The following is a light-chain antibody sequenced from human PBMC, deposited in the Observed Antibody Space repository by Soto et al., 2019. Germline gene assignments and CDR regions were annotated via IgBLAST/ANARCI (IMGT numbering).Light chain of an antibody. J-gene: IGKJ5*01. Sequence: DIQMTQSPSSLSASVGDRVAITCRASQSISSYLNWYQQKPGKAPKLLIYAASSLQSGVPSRFSGSGSGTDFTLTISSLQPEDSATYYCQQSYSTPPITFGQGTRLE. CDR2: AAS. V-gene: IGKV1-39*01. CDR3: QQSYSTPPIT. CDR1: QSISSY.